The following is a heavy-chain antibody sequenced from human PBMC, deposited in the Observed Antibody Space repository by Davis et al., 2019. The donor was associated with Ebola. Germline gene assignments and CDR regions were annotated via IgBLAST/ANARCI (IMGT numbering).Heavy chain of an antibody. Sequence: MPSETLSLTCAVYGGSSSGYYWSWIRQPPGKGLEWSGEVYHCGSTNYNPSLKSRVTISVDKSKNQFSLKLSSVTAADTAVYYCARGRRYSYGPPRYWGQGTLVTVSS. CDR3: ARGRRYSYGPPRY. D-gene: IGHD5-18*01. V-gene: IGHV4-34*01. J-gene: IGHJ4*02. CDR2: VYHCGST. CDR1: GGSSSGYY.